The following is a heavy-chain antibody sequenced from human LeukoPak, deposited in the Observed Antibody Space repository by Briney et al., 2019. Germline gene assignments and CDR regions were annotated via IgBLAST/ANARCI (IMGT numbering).Heavy chain of an antibody. Sequence: PGGSLRLSCAASGFTFSNYATSWVRQAPGKGLEWVSAISGNGVNTYYADSVKGRFTISRDNSKNTLYLQVNSLTFEDTAVYYCAKKSPYGGRDYWGQGTLVTVSS. V-gene: IGHV3-23*01. CDR1: GFTFSNYA. CDR2: ISGNGVNT. J-gene: IGHJ4*02. D-gene: IGHD4-23*01. CDR3: AKKSPYGGRDY.